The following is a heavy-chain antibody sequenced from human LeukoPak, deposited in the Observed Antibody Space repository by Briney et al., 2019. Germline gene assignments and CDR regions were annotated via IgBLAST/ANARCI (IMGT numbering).Heavy chain of an antibody. D-gene: IGHD3-22*01. J-gene: IGHJ4*02. CDR1: GYTFTSYA. CDR3: VRPYYYDSSGYPPPYYFDY. V-gene: IGHV1-3*01. CDR2: INAGNGNT. Sequence: GASVKVSCKASGYTFTSYAMHWVRQAPGQRLEWMGWINAGNGNTKYSQKFQGRVTITRDTSASTAYMELSSLRSEDTAVYYCVRPYYYDSSGYPPPYYFDYWGQGTLVTVSS.